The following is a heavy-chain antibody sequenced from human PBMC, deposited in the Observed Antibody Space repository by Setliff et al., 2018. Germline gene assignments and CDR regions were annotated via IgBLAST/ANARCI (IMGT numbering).Heavy chain of an antibody. CDR2: IGAYTGNT. CDR3: SRLVRYCTTTTCQSVPGAEV. CDR1: GYTLINYG. J-gene: IGHJ4*02. V-gene: IGHV1-18*01. D-gene: IGHD2-8*01. Sequence: ASVKVSCKASGYTLINYGISWVRQASGQGLEWMGWIGAYTGNTNYAQKFQGRVTMTTDTSTSTAYMELRSLRSDDTAVYYCSRLVRYCTTTTCQSVPGAEVWGQGTLVTVSS.